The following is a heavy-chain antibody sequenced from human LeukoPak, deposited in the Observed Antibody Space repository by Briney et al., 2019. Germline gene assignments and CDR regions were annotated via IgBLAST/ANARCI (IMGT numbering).Heavy chain of an antibody. J-gene: IGHJ4*02. V-gene: IGHV4-39*01. CDR2: IYYSGST. CDR3: ASTTSGWYHFDY. D-gene: IGHD6-19*01. CDR1: GGSISGSSYY. Sequence: PSETLSLTCTVSGGSISGSSYYWGWIRQPPGKGLEWIGSIYYSGSTYYNPSLKSRVTISVDTSKNQFSLKLSSVTAADTAVYYCASTTSGWYHFDYWGQGTLVTVSS.